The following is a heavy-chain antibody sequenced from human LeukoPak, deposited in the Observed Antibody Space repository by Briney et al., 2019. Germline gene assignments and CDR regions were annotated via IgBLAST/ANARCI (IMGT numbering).Heavy chain of an antibody. V-gene: IGHV3-21*01. D-gene: IGHD5-24*01. CDR1: GFTFSSYS. Sequence: KPGGSLRLSCAASGFTFSSYSMNWVRQAPGKGLAWVSSISSSSSYIYYADSVKGRFTISRDNAKNSLYLQMNSLRAEDTAVYYCARLDGYNYVWALYYMDVWGKGTTVTVSS. CDR2: ISSSSSYI. J-gene: IGHJ6*03. CDR3: ARLDGYNYVWALYYMDV.